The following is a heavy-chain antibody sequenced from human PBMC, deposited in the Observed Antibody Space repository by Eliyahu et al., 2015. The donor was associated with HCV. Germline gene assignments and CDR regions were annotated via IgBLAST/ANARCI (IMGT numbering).Heavy chain of an antibody. CDR1: GGSISSSSYY. CDR2: IYYSGST. V-gene: IGHV4-39*01. Sequence: QLQLQESGPGLVKPSETLSLTCTVSGGSISSSSYYWGWIRQPPGKGLEWIGSIYYSGSTYYNPSLKSRVTISVDTSKNQFSLKLRSVTAADTAVYYCARRSLDGGTEEDYWGQGTLVTVSS. D-gene: IGHD1-1*01. CDR3: ARRSLDGGTEEDY. J-gene: IGHJ4*02.